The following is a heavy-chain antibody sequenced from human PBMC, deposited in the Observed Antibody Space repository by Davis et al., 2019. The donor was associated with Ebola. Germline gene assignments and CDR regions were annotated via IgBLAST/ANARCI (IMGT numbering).Heavy chain of an antibody. D-gene: IGHD4-17*01. Sequence: AASVKVSCKASGYTFTSYDINWVRQATGQGLEWMGWMNPNSSNTGYAQKFQGRVTMTRNTSISTAYMELSSLRSEDTAVYYCARESTTVTTGLDYWGQGTLVTVSS. CDR1: GYTFTSYD. CDR2: MNPNSSNT. V-gene: IGHV1-8*01. CDR3: ARESTTVTTGLDY. J-gene: IGHJ4*02.